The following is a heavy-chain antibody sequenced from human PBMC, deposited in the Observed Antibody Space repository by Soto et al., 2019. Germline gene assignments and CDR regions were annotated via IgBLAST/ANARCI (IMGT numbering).Heavy chain of an antibody. Sequence: GGSLRLSCAASGLTFSSYGMHWVRQAPGKGLEWVAVIWYDGSNKYYADSVKGRFTISRDNSKNTLYLQMNSLRAEDTAVYYCARKLLAYCGGDCYSMDYWGQGTLVTVSS. CDR2: IWYDGSNK. J-gene: IGHJ4*02. V-gene: IGHV3-33*01. CDR1: GLTFSSYG. CDR3: ARKLLAYCGGDCYSMDY. D-gene: IGHD2-21*02.